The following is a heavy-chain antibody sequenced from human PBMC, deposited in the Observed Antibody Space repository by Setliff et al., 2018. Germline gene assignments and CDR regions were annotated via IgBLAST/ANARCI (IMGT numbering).Heavy chain of an antibody. V-gene: IGHV4-39*07. Sequence: KPSETLSLTCTVPGGSISDNGYFWGWVRQPPGKGLEWIGNIYFGGNTYFNPSFKSRVTMSIDTSNSQFSLKLSSVTAADTAIYYCARDASASDGRNAFDIWGQGTMDTVSS. J-gene: IGHJ3*02. CDR2: IYFGGNT. CDR1: GGSISDNGYF. D-gene: IGHD6-19*01. CDR3: ARDASASDGRNAFDI.